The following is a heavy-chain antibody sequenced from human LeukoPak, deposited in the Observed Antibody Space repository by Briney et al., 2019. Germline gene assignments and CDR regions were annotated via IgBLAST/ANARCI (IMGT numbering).Heavy chain of an antibody. Sequence: SETLSLTCTVSGDSIGSSGFYWGWIRRPPGKGREWIGSIYYSGNTYYNPSLKSRVTIFVDTSKNQFSLKLSSVTAADTAVYYCARERNDFWSGYFDYWGQGTLVTVSS. CDR3: ARERNDFWSGYFDY. D-gene: IGHD3-3*01. V-gene: IGHV4-39*02. CDR1: GDSIGSSGFY. CDR2: IYYSGNT. J-gene: IGHJ4*02.